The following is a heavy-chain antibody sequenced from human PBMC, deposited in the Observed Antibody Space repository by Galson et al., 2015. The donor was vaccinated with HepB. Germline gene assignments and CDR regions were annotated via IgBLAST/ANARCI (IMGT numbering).Heavy chain of an antibody. V-gene: IGHV3-15*07. CDR1: GFTFSNAW. CDR3: TTDDIYCSGTSYYYYGMDV. Sequence: SLRLSCAASGFTFSNAWMNWVRQAPGKGLEWVGRIKSKTDGGTTDYAAPVKGRFTISRDDSKNTLYLQMNSLKTEDTAVYYCTTDDIYCSGTSYYYYGMDVWGQGTTVTVSS. CDR2: IKSKTDGGTT. J-gene: IGHJ6*02. D-gene: IGHD2-2*01.